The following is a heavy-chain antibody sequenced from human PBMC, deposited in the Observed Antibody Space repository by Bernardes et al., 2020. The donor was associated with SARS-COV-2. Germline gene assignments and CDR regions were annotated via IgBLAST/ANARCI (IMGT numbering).Heavy chain of an antibody. J-gene: IGHJ6*03. Sequence: SETLPLTCTVSGGSISSYYWSWIRQPPGKGLEWIGYIYYSGSTTYNPSLKSRVTISVDTSKNQFSLKLSSVTAADTAVYYCARSVVPAAIFRLSYYYYMDVWGKGTTVTVSS. CDR3: ARSVVPAAIFRLSYYYYMDV. V-gene: IGHV4-59*01. D-gene: IGHD2-2*01. CDR2: IYYSGST. CDR1: GGSISSYY.